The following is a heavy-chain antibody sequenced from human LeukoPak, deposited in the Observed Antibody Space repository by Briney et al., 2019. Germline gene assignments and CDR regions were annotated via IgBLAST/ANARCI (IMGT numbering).Heavy chain of an antibody. J-gene: IGHJ4*02. CDR1: GGSISNYY. D-gene: IGHD6-13*01. Sequence: PSETLSLTCTVSGGSISNYYWSWIRQPAGKGLEWIGRIYTGWGTNYNPSLKSRVTMSVSKNHFSLKLSSVTAADTAVYHCARSSRVAGGHYYFDYWGQGTLVTVSS. CDR2: IYTGWGT. V-gene: IGHV4-4*07. CDR3: ARSSRVAGGHYYFDY.